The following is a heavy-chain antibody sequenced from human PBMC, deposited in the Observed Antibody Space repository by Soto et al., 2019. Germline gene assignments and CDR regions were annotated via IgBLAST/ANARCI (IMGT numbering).Heavy chain of an antibody. CDR2: IWYDGSNK. V-gene: IGHV3-33*01. Sequence: GGSLRLSCAASGFTFSSYGMHWVRQAPGKGLEWVAVIWYDGSNKYYADSVKGRFTISRDNSKNTLYLQMNSLRAEDTAVYYCARDYADSSGYPFIDYWGQGTLVTVSS. CDR3: ARDYADSSGYPFIDY. CDR1: GFTFSSYG. D-gene: IGHD3-22*01. J-gene: IGHJ4*02.